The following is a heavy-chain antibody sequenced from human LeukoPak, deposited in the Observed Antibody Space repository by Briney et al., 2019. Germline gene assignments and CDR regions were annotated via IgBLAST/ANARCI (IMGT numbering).Heavy chain of an antibody. CDR2: IKQDGSEK. D-gene: IGHD5-12*01. J-gene: IGHJ4*02. Sequence: PGGSLRLFCAASGITLSSFWMSWVRQAPGKGLEWVANIKQDGSEKYYVDSVKGRFTISRDNAKNSLYLQMNSLRAEDTAVYYCARPIVATNLDYWGQGTLVTVSS. V-gene: IGHV3-7*05. CDR3: ARPIVATNLDY. CDR1: GITLSSFW.